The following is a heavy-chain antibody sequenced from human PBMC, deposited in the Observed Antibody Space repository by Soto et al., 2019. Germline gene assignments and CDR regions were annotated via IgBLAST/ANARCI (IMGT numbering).Heavy chain of an antibody. J-gene: IGHJ5*02. CDR1: GGSISSGGYS. Sequence: PSETLSLTCTVSGGSISSGGYSWNWIRQPPGQGLEWIAYISHSGSTFYNPSLKSRVTISVDRSKNQFSLNLNSVTAADTAVYYCARERSGGGEFDPWGQGTLVTVSS. V-gene: IGHV4-30-2*01. CDR3: ARERSGGGEFDP. D-gene: IGHD3-16*01. CDR2: ISHSGST.